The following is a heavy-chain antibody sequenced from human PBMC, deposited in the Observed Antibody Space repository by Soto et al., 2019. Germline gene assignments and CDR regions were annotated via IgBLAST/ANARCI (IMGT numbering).Heavy chain of an antibody. J-gene: IGHJ4*02. V-gene: IGHV3-23*01. CDR1: GFTFSSYP. CDR2: ISGSGDST. CDR3: AKRGSGSQFDY. Sequence: GGSVRLSCAASGFTFSSYPMSWVRQAPGKGLEWVSVISGSGDSTYYADSVKGRFTISGDNFKNTLYLQMNSLRAEDTAVYYCAKRGSGSQFDYWGQGTLVTVSS. D-gene: IGHD1-26*01.